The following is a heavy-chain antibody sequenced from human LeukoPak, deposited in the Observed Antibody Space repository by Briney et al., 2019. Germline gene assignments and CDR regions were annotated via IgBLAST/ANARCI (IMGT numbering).Heavy chain of an antibody. D-gene: IGHD6-19*01. V-gene: IGHV4-34*01. CDR3: ARSRLGQWLAPSFDY. CDR1: GGSFSGYY. Sequence: NPSETLSLTCAVYGGSFSGYYWSWIRQPPGKGLEWIGEINHSGSTNYNPSLKSRVTISVDTSKNQFSLKLSSVTAADTAVYYYARSRLGQWLAPSFDYWGQGTLVTVSS. CDR2: INHSGST. J-gene: IGHJ4*02.